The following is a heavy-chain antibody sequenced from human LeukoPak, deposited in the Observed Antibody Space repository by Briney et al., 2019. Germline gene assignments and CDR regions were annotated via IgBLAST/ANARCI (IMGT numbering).Heavy chain of an antibody. CDR3: AKDKSGDTGRYYFDYFVH. D-gene: IGHD3-22*01. J-gene: IGHJ4*02. Sequence: GGSLRDSCAASGFTFSSYAMSWVRQAPGKGLEWVAAIRGSGDSTYYADSVKGRFTISRDNSKNTLYLQMNTLRADDTAIYFCAKDKSGDTGRYYFDYFVHGGRRTLVTVSS. CDR2: IRGSGDST. CDR1: GFTFSSYA. V-gene: IGHV3-23*01.